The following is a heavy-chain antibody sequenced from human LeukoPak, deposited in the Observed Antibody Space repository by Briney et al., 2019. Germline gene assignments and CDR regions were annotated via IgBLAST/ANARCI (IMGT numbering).Heavy chain of an antibody. J-gene: IGHJ4*01. Sequence: GGSLRLSCAASGFTFSNASMSWVRQAPGKGLEWVCRIKSKTDGGTTDYAATVKGRFTISRDDSANTLYLQMNSLITEDTAVYYCTTDGGDYGDYENPDWGQGTLVTVSS. D-gene: IGHD4-17*01. CDR3: TTDGGDYGDYENPD. CDR1: GFTFSNAS. V-gene: IGHV3-15*01. CDR2: IKSKTDGGTT.